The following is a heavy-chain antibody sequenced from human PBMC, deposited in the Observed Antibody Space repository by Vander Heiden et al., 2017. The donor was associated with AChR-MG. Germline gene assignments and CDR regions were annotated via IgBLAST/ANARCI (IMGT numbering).Heavy chain of an antibody. D-gene: IGHD1-26*01. CDR1: GFTLSSYA. CDR2: AQYSGGVT. Sequence: QVQLVESGGGVVQPGGSLTLSCVASGFTLSSYALHWVRQAPGKGLEWVSHAQYSGGVTHYADSVRGRLTVSRDNSRNTLYLRISNVRPEDTALYYCARTRGAFNLYDGLDLWGQGTLVTVSS. J-gene: IGHJ3*01. CDR3: ARTRGAFNLYDGLDL. V-gene: IGHV3-30-3*01.